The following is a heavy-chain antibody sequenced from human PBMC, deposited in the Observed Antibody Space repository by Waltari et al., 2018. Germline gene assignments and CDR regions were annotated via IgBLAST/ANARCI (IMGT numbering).Heavy chain of an antibody. CDR2: INHSGST. D-gene: IGHD3-10*01. J-gene: IGHJ4*02. V-gene: IGHV4-34*01. CDR1: GGSFSGYY. CDR3: ARGLVIYYGSGSCLLDY. Sequence: QVQLQQWGAGLLKPSETLSLTCAVYGGSFSGYYWSWIRQPAGKGLEWIGEINHSGSTNYNPSLKSRVTISVDTSKNQFSLKLSSVTAADTAVYYCARGLVIYYGSGSCLLDYWGQGTLVTVSS.